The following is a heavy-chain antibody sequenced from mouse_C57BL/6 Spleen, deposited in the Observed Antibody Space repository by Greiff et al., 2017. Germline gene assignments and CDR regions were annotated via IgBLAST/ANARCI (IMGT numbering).Heavy chain of an antibody. CDR1: GYTFTSSW. D-gene: IGHD4-1*01. CDR2: INPSSGYT. V-gene: IGHV1-7*01. Sequence: QVQLQQSGAELAKPGASVKLSCKASGYTFTSSWMHWVKQRPGQGLEWIGYINPSSGYTKYNQKFKDKATLTADNSSSTAYMQLSSLTYEDSAVYYCARAWGRLGPDFDYWGQGTTLTVSA. J-gene: IGHJ2*01. CDR3: ARAWGRLGPDFDY.